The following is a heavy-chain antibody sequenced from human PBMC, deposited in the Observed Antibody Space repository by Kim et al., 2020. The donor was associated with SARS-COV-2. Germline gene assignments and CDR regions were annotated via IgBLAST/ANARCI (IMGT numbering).Heavy chain of an antibody. Sequence: SETLSLTCTVSGGSISSGDYYWSWIRQPPGKGLEWIGYIYYSGSTYYNPSLKSRVTISVDTSKNQFSLKLSSVTAADTAVYYCARAYPDVARYYDFWSGRSEWYFDLWGRGTLVTVSS. CDR3: ARAYPDVARYYDFWSGRSEWYFDL. J-gene: IGHJ2*01. CDR1: GGSISSGDYY. CDR2: IYYSGST. V-gene: IGHV4-30-4*01. D-gene: IGHD3-3*01.